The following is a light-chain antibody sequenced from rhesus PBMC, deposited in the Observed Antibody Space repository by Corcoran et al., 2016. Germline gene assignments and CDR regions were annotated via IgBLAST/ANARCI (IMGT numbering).Light chain of an antibody. J-gene: IGKJ4*01. CDR3: QQHDNSPLT. CDR1: QGSSNW. CDR2: SAS. V-gene: IGKV1-69*01. Sequence: DIQMTQSPSSLSASVGDRVTITCRASQGSSNWLSWYQQKPGKAPKPLIYSASNLETGVPSRLSGNGSGTEFTLTISSLQTEDIATYYCQQHDNSPLTFGRGTKVEIK.